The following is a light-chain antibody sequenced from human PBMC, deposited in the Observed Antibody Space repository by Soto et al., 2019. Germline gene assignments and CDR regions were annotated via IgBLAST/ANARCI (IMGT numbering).Light chain of an antibody. CDR1: QGITNY. J-gene: IGKJ5*01. V-gene: IGKV1-33*01. CDR3: QQYDSVFT. Sequence: DIQMTQSPSSLSASVGDRVTITCQASQGITNYLNWYQQXPGKAPKLLIYGGSNSETGAPSRFSGSGSGTDFTFTISSLQAEDMGTYFCQQYDSVFTFGQGTRLEIK. CDR2: GGS.